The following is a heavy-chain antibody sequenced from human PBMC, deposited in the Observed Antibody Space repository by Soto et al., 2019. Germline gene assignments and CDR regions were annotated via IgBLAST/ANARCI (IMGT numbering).Heavy chain of an antibody. Sequence: QLQLQESGPGLVKPSETLSLTCTVSGGSISSSSYYWGWIRQPPGKGLEWIGSIYYSGSTYYNPSLKRRVSIPVDTSKNQFSRKLRSATAADTAVYYCARHTPAISISDHWGQGTLVTGSS. CDR1: GGSISSSSYY. D-gene: IGHD2-15*01. J-gene: IGHJ4*02. CDR3: ARHTPAISISDH. V-gene: IGHV4-39*01. CDR2: IYYSGST.